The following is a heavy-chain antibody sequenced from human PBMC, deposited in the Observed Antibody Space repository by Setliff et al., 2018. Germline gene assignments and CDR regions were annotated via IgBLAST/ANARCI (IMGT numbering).Heavy chain of an antibody. D-gene: IGHD3-10*01. Sequence: SETLSLTCNVSGGSVSSTSHYWGWIRQPPGKGMEWIGSVYYSGYAYYNPSLQSRVTISVDMSKNQFSMKLTSVTAADTAVYYCARVDFTMIQGVLGLWGQGTLVTVS. V-gene: IGHV4-39*07. CDR2: VYYSGYA. CDR3: ARVDFTMIQGVLGL. J-gene: IGHJ1*01. CDR1: GGSVSSTSHY.